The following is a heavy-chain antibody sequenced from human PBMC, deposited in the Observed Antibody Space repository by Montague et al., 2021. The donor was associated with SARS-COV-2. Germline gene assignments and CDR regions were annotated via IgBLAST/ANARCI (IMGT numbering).Heavy chain of an antibody. CDR3: AHTKAPAGDRWFDP. D-gene: IGHD6-13*01. V-gene: IGHV2-5*02. Sequence: PALMKPTQTLTLTCTFSGFSLSTTGVGVGWIRQPPGKALEWLALIYWDDDERYSPSLESRLTISKDNSKNQVVLTMTKMAPVDTATYYCAHTKAPAGDRWFDPWGQGTPVTVSS. CDR1: GFSLSTTGVG. J-gene: IGHJ5*02. CDR2: IYWDDDE.